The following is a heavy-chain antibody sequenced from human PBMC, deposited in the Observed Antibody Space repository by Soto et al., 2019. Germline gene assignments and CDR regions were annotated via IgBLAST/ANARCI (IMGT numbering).Heavy chain of an antibody. CDR1: GYTFTSYG. D-gene: IGHD3-3*01. Sequence: ASVKVSCKASGYTFTSYGISWVRQAPGQGLEWMGWISAYNGNTNYAQKLQGRVTMTTDTPPSTAYMELRSLRSDDTAVYYCARGGYYDFWSGYPPPHYYYYMDVWGKGTTVTVSS. CDR3: ARGGYYDFWSGYPPPHYYYYMDV. J-gene: IGHJ6*03. CDR2: ISAYNGNT. V-gene: IGHV1-18*01.